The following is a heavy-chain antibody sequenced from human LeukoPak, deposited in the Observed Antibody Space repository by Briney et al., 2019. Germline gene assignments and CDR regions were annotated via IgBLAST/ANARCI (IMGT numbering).Heavy chain of an antibody. J-gene: IGHJ4*02. D-gene: IGHD3-3*01. CDR3: ARGGFYDFWSGYYTSLER. Sequence: SETLSLTCTVSGGSISSGDYYRSWIRQPPGKGLEWIGYIYYSGSTYYNPSLKSRVTISVDTSKNQFSLKLSSVTAADTAVYYCARGGFYDFWSGYYTSLERWGQGALVTVSS. CDR2: IYYSGST. V-gene: IGHV4-30-4*01. CDR1: GGSISSGDYY.